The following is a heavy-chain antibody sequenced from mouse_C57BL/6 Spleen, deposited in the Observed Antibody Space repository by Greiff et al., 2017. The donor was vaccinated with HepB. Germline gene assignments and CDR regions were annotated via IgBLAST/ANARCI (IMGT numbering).Heavy chain of an antibody. Sequence: EVQLQQSGPELVKPGASVKMSCKASGYTFTDYNMHWVKQSHGKSLEWIGYINPNNGGTSYNQKFKVKATLTVYKSSSTADMEPRRITSEDSAVYYCESKGIITTVVAHWDFDVWGTGTTVTVSA. D-gene: IGHD1-1*01. CDR2: INPNNGGT. V-gene: IGHV1-22*01. J-gene: IGHJ1*03. CDR1: GYTFTDYN. CDR3: ESKGIITTVVAHWDFDV.